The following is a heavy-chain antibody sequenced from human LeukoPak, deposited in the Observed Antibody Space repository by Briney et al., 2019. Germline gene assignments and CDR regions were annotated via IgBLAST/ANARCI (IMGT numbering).Heavy chain of an antibody. CDR2: IIPIFSTT. Sequence: GASVKVSCKASGGTFSNYAFGWVRQAPGHGLEWMGAIIPIFSTTNYAQKFQGRVTITADESTGTAYMELSSLRSEDTAVYYCARERRGGSYFTEKRLDYWGQGTLVAVSS. CDR3: ARERRGGSYFTEKRLDY. V-gene: IGHV1-69*13. J-gene: IGHJ4*02. D-gene: IGHD1-26*01. CDR1: GGTFSNYA.